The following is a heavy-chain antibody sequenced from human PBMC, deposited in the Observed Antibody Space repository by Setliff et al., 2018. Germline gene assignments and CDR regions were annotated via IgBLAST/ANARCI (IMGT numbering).Heavy chain of an antibody. D-gene: IGHD1-26*01. CDR1: GGSISRYY. V-gene: IGHV4-4*08. CDR3: ARAPPNRYSGSYEYFYMDV. CDR2: IYSSGRT. Sequence: PSETLSLTCTVSGGSISRYYWIWIRQPPGKGLEWIGYIYSSGRTNYNPSLKSRVTLSVDTSNNQFSLKVSSVTAADTAVYYCARAPPNRYSGSYEYFYMDVWGKGTTVTVSS. J-gene: IGHJ6*03.